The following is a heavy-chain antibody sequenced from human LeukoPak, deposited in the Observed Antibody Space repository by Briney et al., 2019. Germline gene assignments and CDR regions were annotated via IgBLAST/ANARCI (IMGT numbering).Heavy chain of an antibody. J-gene: IGHJ3*02. CDR3: ATAKYSSGWYGAFDI. CDR1: GYTLTELS. Sequence: GASVKVSCKVSGYTLTELSMHWVRQAPGQGLEWMGGFDPEDGETIYAQKFQGRVTMTEDTSTDTAYMELSSLRSEDTAVYYCATAKYSSGWYGAFDIWGQGTMVTVSP. V-gene: IGHV1-24*01. D-gene: IGHD6-19*01. CDR2: FDPEDGET.